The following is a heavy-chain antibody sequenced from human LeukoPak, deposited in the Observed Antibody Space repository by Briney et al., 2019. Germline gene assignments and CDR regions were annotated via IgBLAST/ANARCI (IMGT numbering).Heavy chain of an antibody. CDR2: IKQDGSQE. D-gene: IGHD6-19*01. J-gene: IGHJ4*02. CDR3: ARSGEWLVYYFDY. CDR1: RFTLSTYW. Sequence: GGSLRLSCAASRFTLSTYWMSWVRQAPGKGLEWVAHIKQDGSQEYYVDSVKGRFTISRDNSKNTLYLQMSSLRAEDTAVYYCARSGEWLVYYFDYWGQGTLVTVSS. V-gene: IGHV3-7*01.